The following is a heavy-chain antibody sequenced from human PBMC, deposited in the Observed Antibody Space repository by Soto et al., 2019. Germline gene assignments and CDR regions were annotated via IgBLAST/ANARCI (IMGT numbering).Heavy chain of an antibody. V-gene: IGHV4-59*01. D-gene: IGHD3-10*01. CDR1: GGSISSYY. J-gene: IGHJ6*02. CDR2: IYYSGST. Sequence: SETLSLACTVSGGSISSYYGIWIRQPPGKGLEWIGYIYYSGSTNYNPSLKSRVTISVDTSKNQFSLKLSSVTAADTAVYYCARGQAYLWFGELLSNFHGMDVWGQGTTVTVSS. CDR3: ARGQAYLWFGELLSNFHGMDV.